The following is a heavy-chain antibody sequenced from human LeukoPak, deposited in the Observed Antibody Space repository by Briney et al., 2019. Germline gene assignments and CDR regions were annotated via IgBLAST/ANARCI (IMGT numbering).Heavy chain of an antibody. CDR2: IYTSGST. Sequence: SETLSLTCTVSGGSISSYYWSWIRQPAGKGLEWIGRIYTSGSTNYNPSLKSRVTMSVDTSKNQFYLKLSSVTAADTAVYYCARVLEGPRDTYYFDYWGQGTLVTVSS. J-gene: IGHJ4*02. CDR3: ARVLEGPRDTYYFDY. D-gene: IGHD3-3*01. V-gene: IGHV4-4*07. CDR1: GGSISSYY.